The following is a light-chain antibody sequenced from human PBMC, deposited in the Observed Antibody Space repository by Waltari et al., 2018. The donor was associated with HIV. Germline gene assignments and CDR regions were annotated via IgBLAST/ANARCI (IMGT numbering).Light chain of an antibody. V-gene: IGLV1-47*01. Sequence: QSVLTPPPSASRTPGLRVTISCSGSGSKIGSHNAYWYQKFPGPAPKLLIFRNNQRPSGVSDRFSGSKSGTSASLAISGLRSEDEADYYCAAWDDSLSGPVVFGGGTKLTVL. CDR1: GSKIGSHN. J-gene: IGLJ2*01. CDR2: RNN. CDR3: AAWDDSLSGPVV.